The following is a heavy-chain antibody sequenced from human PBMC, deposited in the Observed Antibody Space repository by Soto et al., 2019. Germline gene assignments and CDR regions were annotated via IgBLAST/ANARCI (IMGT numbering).Heavy chain of an antibody. CDR1: GGFVSSGSYY. CDR3: ARVERGTATTVVDAFDI. D-gene: IGHD1-1*01. Sequence: QVQLQQWGAGLLKPSETLSLTCAVYGGFVSSGSYYWSWIRQPPGKGLEWIGEMSHSDGTHFNPSLKGRVTISVDTSKNQFSLKMSSVTAADTALYYCARVERGTATTVVDAFDIWGPGTMVTVSS. J-gene: IGHJ3*02. CDR2: MSHSDGT. V-gene: IGHV4-34*01.